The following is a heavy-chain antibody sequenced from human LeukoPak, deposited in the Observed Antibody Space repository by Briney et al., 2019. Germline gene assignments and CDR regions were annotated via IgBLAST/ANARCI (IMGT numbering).Heavy chain of an antibody. CDR2: INPNSDGT. Sequence: GASVKVSCKASGYTFTGYYMHWVRQAPGQGLEWMGWINPNSDGTNYAQKFQGRVTMTRDTSISTAYMELSRLRSDDTAVYYCASSRYCTNGVCFDAFDIWGQGTMVTVSS. CDR3: ASSRYCTNGVCFDAFDI. J-gene: IGHJ3*02. D-gene: IGHD2-8*01. V-gene: IGHV1-2*02. CDR1: GYTFTGYY.